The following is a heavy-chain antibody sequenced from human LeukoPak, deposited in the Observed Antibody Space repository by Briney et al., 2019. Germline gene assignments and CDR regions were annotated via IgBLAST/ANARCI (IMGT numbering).Heavy chain of an antibody. D-gene: IGHD3-10*01. V-gene: IGHV3-30*18. Sequence: PGGSLRLSCAASGFTFSSYGMHWVRQAPGKGLEWVAVISYDGSNKYYADSVKGRFTISRDNSKNTLYLQMNSLRAEDTAVYYCAKPYGVWFGELLAPLDYWGQGTLVTVSS. CDR1: GFTFSSYG. J-gene: IGHJ4*02. CDR3: AKPYGVWFGELLAPLDY. CDR2: ISYDGSNK.